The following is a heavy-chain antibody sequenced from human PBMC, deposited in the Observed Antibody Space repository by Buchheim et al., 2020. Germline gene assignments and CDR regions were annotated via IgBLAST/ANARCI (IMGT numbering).Heavy chain of an antibody. CDR1: GFTFSSYA. D-gene: IGHD5-12*01. J-gene: IGHJ6*01. CDR3: AKIGEYIVATMGGMDV. V-gene: IGHV3-23*04. Sequence: EVQLVESGGGLIQPGGSLRLSCAASGFTFSSYAMSWVRQAPGKGLEWVSAISGSGGSTYFADSVKGRFTISRDTSKNTLYLQMNSLRAEDTAVYYCAKIGEYIVATMGGMDVWGQGTT. CDR2: ISGSGGST.